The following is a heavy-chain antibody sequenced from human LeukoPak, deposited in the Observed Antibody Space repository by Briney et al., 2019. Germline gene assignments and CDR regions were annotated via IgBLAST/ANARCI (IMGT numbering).Heavy chain of an antibody. Sequence: GGSLRLSCAASGFGFSYYSMNWVRQAPGKGLEWISSISSDSSYMYYADSVKGRFTISRDNGKNSLYLQMNSLRAEDAAVYYCARDKVRGYYNPRPNVGFDYWGQGTLVTVSS. CDR1: GFGFSYYS. D-gene: IGHD3-22*01. V-gene: IGHV3-21*01. CDR3: ARDKVRGYYNPRPNVGFDY. CDR2: ISSDSSYM. J-gene: IGHJ4*02.